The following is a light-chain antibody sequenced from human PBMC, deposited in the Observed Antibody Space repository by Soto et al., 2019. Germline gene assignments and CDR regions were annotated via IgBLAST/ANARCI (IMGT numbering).Light chain of an antibody. Sequence: EIVLTQSPATLSLSPGERATLSCRASQSVGSYLAWYQQKPGQAPRLLIYDASNMATGIPARFSGSGSGTDFALTITSLEPEDFAVYYCQQRSNWPPTWTFGQGTKVEIK. J-gene: IGKJ1*01. CDR2: DAS. CDR3: QQRSNWPPTWT. CDR1: QSVGSY. V-gene: IGKV3-11*01.